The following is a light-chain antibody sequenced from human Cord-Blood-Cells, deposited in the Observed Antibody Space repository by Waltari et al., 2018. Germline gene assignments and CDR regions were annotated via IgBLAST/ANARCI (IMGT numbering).Light chain of an antibody. V-gene: IGKV1-5*03. J-gene: IGKJ5*01. CDR1: QSISSW. CDR2: KAS. CDR3: QQYNSYSIT. Sequence: DIQMTQSPSTLSESVGDRVTITCRASQSISSWLAWYQQKPGKAPKLLIYKASSLESGVPSRFSGSGSGTEFTLTISSLQPDDFATYYCQQYNSYSITFGQGTRLEIK.